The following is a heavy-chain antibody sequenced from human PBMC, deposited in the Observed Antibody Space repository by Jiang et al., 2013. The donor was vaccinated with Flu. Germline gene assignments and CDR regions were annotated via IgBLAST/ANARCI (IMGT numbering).Heavy chain of an antibody. Sequence: GAEVKKPGASVKVSCKASGYTFTSYAMHWVRQAPGQRLEWMGWINAGNGNTKYSQKFQGRVTITRDTSASTAYMELSSLRSEDTAVYYCARGFLYGSGSQGFDYWGQGTLVTVSS. CDR3: ARGFLYGSGSQGFDY. J-gene: IGHJ4*02. CDR1: GYTFTSYA. D-gene: IGHD3-10*01. V-gene: IGHV1-3*01. CDR2: INAGNGNT.